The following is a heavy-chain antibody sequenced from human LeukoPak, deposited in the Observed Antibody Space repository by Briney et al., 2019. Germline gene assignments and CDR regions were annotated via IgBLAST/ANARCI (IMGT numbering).Heavy chain of an antibody. D-gene: IGHD6-13*01. J-gene: IGHJ6*03. CDR3: ALAAPNPYYYYYMDV. Sequence: SVKVSCKASGGTFSSYAISWVRQAPGQGLEWMGGIIPIFGTANYAQKFQGRVTITADESTSTAYMELSSLRSEDTAVYYCALAAPNPYYYYYMDVWGKGTTVTVSS. CDR2: IIPIFGTA. V-gene: IGHV1-69*13. CDR1: GGTFSSYA.